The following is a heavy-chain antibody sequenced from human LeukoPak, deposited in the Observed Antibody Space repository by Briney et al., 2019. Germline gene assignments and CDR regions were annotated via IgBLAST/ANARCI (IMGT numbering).Heavy chain of an antibody. V-gene: IGHV3-21*01. CDR1: GFTFSAYS. J-gene: IGHJ3*02. Sequence: GGSLRLSCAASGFTFSAYSMNWVRQAPGKGLEWVSSISSSSSYIYYADSVKGRLTISGDNAKNSLYLQMNSLRAEDTAVYYCATEGYYYGFDIWGQGTMVTVSS. CDR2: ISSSSSYI. D-gene: IGHD3-10*01. CDR3: ATEGYYYGFDI.